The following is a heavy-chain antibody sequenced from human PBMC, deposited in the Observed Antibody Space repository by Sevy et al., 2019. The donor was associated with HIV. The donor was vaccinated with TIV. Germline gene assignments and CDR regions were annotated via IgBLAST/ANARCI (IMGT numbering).Heavy chain of an antibody. CDR2: ISGSTIDT. Sequence: GGFLRLSCAASGFTFGNYAMNWVRQAPGKGLEWVSSISGSTIDTSYADSVKGRFTISRDNSQNTLYLEMNSLRAEDTAVYYCAKDRTCSLSWYYLDHWGQGTLVTVSS. V-gene: IGHV3-23*01. CDR3: AKDRTCSLSWYYLDH. J-gene: IGHJ4*02. D-gene: IGHD6-13*01. CDR1: GFTFGNYA.